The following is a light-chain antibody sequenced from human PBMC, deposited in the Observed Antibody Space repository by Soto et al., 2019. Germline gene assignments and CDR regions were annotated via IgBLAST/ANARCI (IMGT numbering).Light chain of an antibody. CDR3: ASYAGSNKV. Sequence: QSALTQPRSVSGSPGQSVTISCTGTNSDVGTYNYVSWYQQHPGKAPKLMIYEVTKRPSGVPDRFSGSKSGNTASLTVSGLLAEDEADYYCASYAGSNKVFGTGTKVTVL. CDR1: NSDVGTYNY. J-gene: IGLJ1*01. V-gene: IGLV2-11*01. CDR2: EVT.